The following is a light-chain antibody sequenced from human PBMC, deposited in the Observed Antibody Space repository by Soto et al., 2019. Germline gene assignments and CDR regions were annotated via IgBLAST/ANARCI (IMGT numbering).Light chain of an antibody. Sequence: LTQFRGRLILKTRKRVTLACRASQSISRNYLAWYQQKPGLAPRLIMYHASRKAAGTPDRFSGSGSGTEFTLTISSLQSEDFALYYCPQYNNLPQPSGQVANVDIK. CDR3: PQYNNLPQP. V-gene: IGKV3-20*01. J-gene: IGKJ1*01. CDR1: QSISRNY. CDR2: HAS.